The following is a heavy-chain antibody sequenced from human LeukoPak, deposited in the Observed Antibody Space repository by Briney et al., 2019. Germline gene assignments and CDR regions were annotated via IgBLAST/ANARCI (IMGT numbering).Heavy chain of an antibody. D-gene: IGHD4-17*01. V-gene: IGHV4-38-2*02. CDR1: GYSISSGYY. CDR2: IYHSGST. J-gene: IGHJ4*02. Sequence: PSETLSLTCTVSGYSISSGYYWGWIRQPPGKGLEWIGSIYHSGSTYYNPSLKSRVTISVDTSKNQFSLKLSSVTAADTAVYYCARDDRYGDSEYYFDYWGQGTLVTVSS. CDR3: ARDDRYGDSEYYFDY.